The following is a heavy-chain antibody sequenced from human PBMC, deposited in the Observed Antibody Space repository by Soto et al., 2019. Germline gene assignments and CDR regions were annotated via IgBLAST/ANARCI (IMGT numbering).Heavy chain of an antibody. D-gene: IGHD6-13*01. V-gene: IGHV4-59*01. Sequence: TSETLSLTCTVSGGSISSYYWSWIRQPPGKGLEWIGYIYYSGSTNYNPSLKSRVTISVDTSKNQFSLKLSSVTAADTAVYYCARVGIAAAGRGQPYYHYGMDVWGQGTTVTVSS. CDR1: GGSISSYY. CDR2: IYYSGST. J-gene: IGHJ6*02. CDR3: ARVGIAAAGRGQPYYHYGMDV.